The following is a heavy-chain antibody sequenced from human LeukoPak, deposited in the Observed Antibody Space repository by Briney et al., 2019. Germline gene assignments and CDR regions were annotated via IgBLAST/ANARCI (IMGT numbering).Heavy chain of an antibody. CDR2: IYYSGST. D-gene: IGHD2-21*01. V-gene: IGHV4-59*01. J-gene: IGHJ4*02. CDR3: ARLGLPDY. CDR1: GGSISSYH. Sequence: SETLSLTCTVSGGSISSYHWSWIRQPPGKGLEWIGYIYYSGSTNYNPSLKSRVTISVDTSKNQLSLKLSSVTAADTAVYYCARLGLPDYWGQGTLVTVSS.